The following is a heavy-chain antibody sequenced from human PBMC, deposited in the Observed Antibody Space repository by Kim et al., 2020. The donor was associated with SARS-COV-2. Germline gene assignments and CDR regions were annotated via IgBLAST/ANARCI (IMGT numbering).Heavy chain of an antibody. CDR1: GFTFSSYT. Sequence: GGSLRLSCAASGFTFSSYTMHWVRQVPGKGLEWVAVISYDGSNKYYADSVKGRFTNSRDNSKNTLYLQMNSLRAEDTALFYCARDKAGCSSTRCYYYYGMAVWAQETTVTGS. J-gene: IGHJ6*02. CDR2: ISYDGSNK. D-gene: IGHD2-2*01. V-gene: IGHV3-30*04. CDR3: ARDKAGCSSTRCYYYYGMAV.